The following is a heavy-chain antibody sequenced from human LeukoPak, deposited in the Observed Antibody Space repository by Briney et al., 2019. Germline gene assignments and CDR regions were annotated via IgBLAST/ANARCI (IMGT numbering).Heavy chain of an antibody. CDR2: ISGNGGST. Sequence: GRSLRLSCSASGFTFSRYPMHWVRQAPGKGLEYVSAISGNGGSTYYADSVKGRFTSSRDNFKNTLYLQMSSLRTEDTAIYFCVKAQYDFWSGLDYWGQGTLVTVSS. CDR1: GFTFSRYP. J-gene: IGHJ4*02. CDR3: VKAQYDFWSGLDY. V-gene: IGHV3-64D*09. D-gene: IGHD3-3*01.